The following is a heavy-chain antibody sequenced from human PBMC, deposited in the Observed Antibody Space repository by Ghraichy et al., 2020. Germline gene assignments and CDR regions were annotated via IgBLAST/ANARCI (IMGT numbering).Heavy chain of an antibody. D-gene: IGHD5-18*01. J-gene: IGHJ6*02. CDR2: IIPILGIA. CDR1: GGTFSSYA. V-gene: IGHV1-69*04. CDR3: ARRGIQHDYGMDV. Sequence: SVKVSCKASGGTFSSYAISWVRQAPGQGLEWMGRIIPILGIANYAQKFQGRVTITADKSTSTAYMELSSLRSEDTAVYYCARRGIQHDYGMDVWGQGTTVTVSS.